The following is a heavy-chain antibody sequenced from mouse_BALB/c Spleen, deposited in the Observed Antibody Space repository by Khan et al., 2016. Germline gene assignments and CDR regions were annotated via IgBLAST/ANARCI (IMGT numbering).Heavy chain of an antibody. V-gene: IGHV3-8*02. CDR3: ARYDGYYFDY. J-gene: IGHJ2*01. CDR2: INSSGST. CDR1: GDSITSGY. Sequence: EVQLQESGPSLVKPSPTLSLTCSVTGDSITSGYWNWIRKFPGNKLEYMGYINSSGSTYYNPSLKSRISITRDTSKTQYYLQLTSVPTEDTATDNCARYDGYYFDYWGQGTTLTVSS. D-gene: IGHD2-3*01.